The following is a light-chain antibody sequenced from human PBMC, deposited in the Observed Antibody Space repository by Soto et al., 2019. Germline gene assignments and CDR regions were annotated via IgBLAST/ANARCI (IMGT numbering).Light chain of an antibody. CDR2: DVS. J-gene: IGLJ1*01. CDR3: RSYTSSSTPV. Sequence: QSALTQPSSVSGSPGQSITISCTGTSSDVGCYNYVSWYQQHPGKAPKLMIYDVSNRPSGGSNRFSGSKSGNTASLTISGLQAEDEADDYCRSYTSSSTPVFGTGTKLTVL. CDR1: SSDVGCYNY. V-gene: IGLV2-14*01.